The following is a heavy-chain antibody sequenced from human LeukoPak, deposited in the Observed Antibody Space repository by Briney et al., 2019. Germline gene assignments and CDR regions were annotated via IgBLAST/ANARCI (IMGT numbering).Heavy chain of an antibody. CDR3: ARDRGGRYMYLQH. CDR2: IYNSGST. J-gene: IGHJ1*01. CDR1: GDSFSYFY. D-gene: IGHD1-26*01. V-gene: IGHV4-59*01. Sequence: SETLSLTCTVSGDSFSYFYWSWIRQPPGKGLEWIGYIYNSGSTNYNPSLKSRVTISLDTSKNQFSLKLSSVTAADTAVYYCARDRGGRYMYLQHWGQGTLVTVSS.